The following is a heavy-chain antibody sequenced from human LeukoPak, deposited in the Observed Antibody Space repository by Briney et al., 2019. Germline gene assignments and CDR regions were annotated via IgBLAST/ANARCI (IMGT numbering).Heavy chain of an antibody. CDR3: ARASTMVPNLLDN. V-gene: IGHV3-74*03. D-gene: IGHD4/OR15-4a*01. CDR2: LSGDGSTT. J-gene: IGHJ4*02. CDR1: GFTFSSYW. Sequence: GGSLRLSCVASGFTFSSYWMHWVRQPPGKGLLWVSRLSGDGSTTKYAYSLKGRFTISRDNAKNTLYLQMNSLRAEDTAVYFCARASTMVPNLLDNWGQGTLVTVSS.